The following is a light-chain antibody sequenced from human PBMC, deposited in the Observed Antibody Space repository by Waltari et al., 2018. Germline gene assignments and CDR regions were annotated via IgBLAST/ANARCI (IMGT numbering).Light chain of an antibody. CDR2: DAS. V-gene: IGKV1-13*02. Sequence: AIQLTQSPSSLSASVGARVTITCRASQCINSALALYQQKQGKTPNLLIYDASSLEIGVPSRFSGSGYGTDFTLTISSLQPEDFATYYCQQFKSFLITFGQGTRLEIK. J-gene: IGKJ5*01. CDR1: QCINSA. CDR3: QQFKSFLIT.